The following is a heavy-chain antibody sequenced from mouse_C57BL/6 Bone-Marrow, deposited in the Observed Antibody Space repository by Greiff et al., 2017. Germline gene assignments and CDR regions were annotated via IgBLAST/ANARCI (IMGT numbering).Heavy chain of an antibody. V-gene: IGHV1-55*01. D-gene: IGHD1-1*01. CDR2: IYPGSGST. J-gene: IGHJ1*03. Sequence: QVQLQQPGAELVKPGASVKMSCKASGYTFTSYWITWVKQRPGQGLEWIGDIYPGSGSTNYNEKFKSKATLTVDTSSSTAYMQLSSLTSEDSAVYYCARRYYGSSHWYFDVGGTGTTVTVSS. CDR3: ARRYYGSSHWYFDV. CDR1: GYTFTSYW.